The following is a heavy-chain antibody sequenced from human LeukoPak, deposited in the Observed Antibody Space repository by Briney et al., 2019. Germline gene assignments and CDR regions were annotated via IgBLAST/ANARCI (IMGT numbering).Heavy chain of an antibody. Sequence: KHGGSLRLSCAASGFTFSDYHMSWIRQVPGKGLEWISYISSSGGTISYADSVKGRFTISRDNAKNSLYLQMNSLRAEDTAVYYCARGPVSSSGFFGYWGQGTLVTVSS. J-gene: IGHJ4*02. CDR1: GFTFSDYH. V-gene: IGHV3-11*01. CDR3: ARGPVSSSGFFGY. CDR2: ISSSGGTI. D-gene: IGHD6-19*01.